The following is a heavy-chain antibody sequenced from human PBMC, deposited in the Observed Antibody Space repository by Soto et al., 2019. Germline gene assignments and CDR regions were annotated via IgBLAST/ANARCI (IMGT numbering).Heavy chain of an antibody. Sequence: QVQLQESGPGLVKPSETLSLTCTVSGGSISSYYWSWIRQPPGKGLEWIGYIYYSGSTNYNPSLKSRVTRSVDTSKNQFSLKLSSVTAADTAVYYCARRFLTGYDSWGQGTLVTVSS. CDR1: GGSISSYY. CDR2: IYYSGST. D-gene: IGHD3-9*01. J-gene: IGHJ4*02. V-gene: IGHV4-59*08. CDR3: ARRFLTGYDS.